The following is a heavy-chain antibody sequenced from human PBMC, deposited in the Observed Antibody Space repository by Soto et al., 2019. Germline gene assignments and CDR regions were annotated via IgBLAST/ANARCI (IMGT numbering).Heavy chain of an antibody. D-gene: IGHD6-6*01. V-gene: IGHV4-38-2*02. CDR3: ARDTTSIAARPGIDY. CDR1: GYSISSGYY. CDR2: IYHSGST. J-gene: IGHJ4*02. Sequence: LSLTCAVSGYSISSGYYWGWIRQPPGKGLEWIGSIYHSGSTYYNPSLKSRVTISVDTSKNQFSLKLSSVTAADTAVYYCARDTTSIAARPGIDYWGQGTLVTV.